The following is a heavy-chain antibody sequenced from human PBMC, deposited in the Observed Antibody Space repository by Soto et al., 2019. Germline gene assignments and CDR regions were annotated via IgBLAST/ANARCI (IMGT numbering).Heavy chain of an antibody. J-gene: IGHJ4*02. Sequence: SQTLSLTCAISGDSVSSSSVTWNWIRQSPSRGLEWLGRTYYRSKWYYDYAESVKSRIIISVDTSKNQFSLQLNSVTPEDAAVYYCANDPGYRLDYCGQGTQVTVSS. D-gene: IGHD2-15*01. CDR1: GDSVSSSSVT. V-gene: IGHV6-1*01. CDR3: ANDPGYRLDY. CDR2: TYYRSKWYY.